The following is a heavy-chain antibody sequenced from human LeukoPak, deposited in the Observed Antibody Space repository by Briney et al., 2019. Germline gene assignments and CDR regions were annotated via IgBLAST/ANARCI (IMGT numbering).Heavy chain of an antibody. J-gene: IGHJ3*02. Sequence: GGSLRLSCAASGFTFSSYAMSWVRQAPGKGLERVSAISGSGGSTYYADSVKGRFTISRDNSKNTLYLQMNSLRAEDTAVYYCAIGRGWSSGRDAFDIWGQGTMVTVSS. D-gene: IGHD6-19*01. V-gene: IGHV3-23*01. CDR3: AIGRGWSSGRDAFDI. CDR2: ISGSGGST. CDR1: GFTFSSYA.